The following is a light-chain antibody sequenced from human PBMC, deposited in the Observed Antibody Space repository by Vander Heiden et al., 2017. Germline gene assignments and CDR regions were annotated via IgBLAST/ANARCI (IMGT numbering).Light chain of an antibody. J-gene: IGKJ3*01. CDR2: AAS. V-gene: IGKV1-39*01. CDR1: QSISSY. CDR3: QQSYSTPAT. Sequence: DIQLTQPPSSLSASVGDRVTITCRASQSISSYLNWYQQKPGKAPKLLIYAASSLQSGVPSRFSGSGSGTDFTLTISSLQPEDFATYYCQQSYSTPATFGPGTKVDIK.